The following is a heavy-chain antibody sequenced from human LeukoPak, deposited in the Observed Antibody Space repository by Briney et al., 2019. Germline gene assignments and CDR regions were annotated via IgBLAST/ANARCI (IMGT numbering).Heavy chain of an antibody. D-gene: IGHD2-2*01. CDR2: ISAYNGNT. CDR3: ARERQRGSTSNYYYYGMDV. J-gene: IGHJ6*02. CDR1: GYTFTSYG. V-gene: IGHV1-18*01. Sequence: GASVKVSCKASGYTFTSYGISWVRQAPGQGLEWMGWISAYNGNTNYAQKLQGRVTMTTDTSTSTAYMELRSLRFDDTAVYYCARERQRGSTSNYYYYGMDVWGQGTTVTVSS.